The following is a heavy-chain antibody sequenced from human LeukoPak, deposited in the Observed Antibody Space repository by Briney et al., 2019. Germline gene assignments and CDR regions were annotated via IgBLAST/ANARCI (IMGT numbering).Heavy chain of an antibody. CDR2: IYYSGST. Sequence: SETLSLTCTVSGGSISSYYWSWIRQPPGKGLEWIGYIYYSGSTNYNPSLKSRVTISVDTSKNQFSLKLSSVTAADTAVYYCARGIRIHYDFWSGYYLPYYFDYWGQGTLVTVSS. V-gene: IGHV4-59*01. D-gene: IGHD3-3*01. J-gene: IGHJ4*02. CDR1: GGSISSYY. CDR3: ARGIRIHYDFWSGYYLPYYFDY.